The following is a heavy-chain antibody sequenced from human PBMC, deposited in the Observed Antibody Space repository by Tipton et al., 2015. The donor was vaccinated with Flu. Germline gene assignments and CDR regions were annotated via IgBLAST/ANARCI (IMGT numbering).Heavy chain of an antibody. CDR2: VYRDGSA. Sequence: TLSLTCNVSGGSIGSYYWNWIRQPPGKGLEWIGYVYRDGSAYYNPSLKSRVGLSVDTSNNNFSLKVTSVTAADTAVYFCARGDRFLAPDYWGQGTLVTVS. D-gene: IGHD3-3*01. CDR3: ARGDRFLAPDY. CDR1: GGSIGSYY. J-gene: IGHJ4*02. V-gene: IGHV4-59*01.